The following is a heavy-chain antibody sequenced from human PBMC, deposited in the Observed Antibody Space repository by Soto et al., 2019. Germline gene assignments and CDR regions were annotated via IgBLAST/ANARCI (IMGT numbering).Heavy chain of an antibody. CDR1: GGTFSSYA. J-gene: IGHJ6*02. V-gene: IGHV1-69*13. CDR3: ARGTRDCSTTSCYSPQGYYRHDLDV. Sequence: SVKVSCKASGGTFSSYAISWVRQAPGQGLEWMGGIIPMFGSATYGQKFRGRVTITADESTSTAYMDLSSLRSEDSALYYCARGTRDCSTTSCYSPQGYYRHDLDVWGPGTTVTVSS. CDR2: IIPMFGSA. D-gene: IGHD2-2*01.